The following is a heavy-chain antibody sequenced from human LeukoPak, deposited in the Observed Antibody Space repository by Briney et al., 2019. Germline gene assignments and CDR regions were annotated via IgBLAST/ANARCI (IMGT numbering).Heavy chain of an antibody. CDR1: GGSISSGGYY. CDR3: ARDLSGGYYFDY. J-gene: IGHJ4*02. D-gene: IGHD2-15*01. V-gene: IGHV4-31*03. CDR2: IYYSGST. Sequence: SETLSLTCTVSGGSISSGGYYWSWLRQHPGKGLEWIGYIYYSGSTYYNPSLKSRVTISVDTSKNQFSLKLSSVTAADTAVYYRARDLSGGYYFDYWGQGTLVTVSS.